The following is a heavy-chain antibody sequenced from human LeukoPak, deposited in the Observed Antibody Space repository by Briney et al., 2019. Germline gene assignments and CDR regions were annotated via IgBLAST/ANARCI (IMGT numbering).Heavy chain of an antibody. D-gene: IGHD3-10*01. J-gene: IGHJ4*02. V-gene: IGHV3-20*04. CDR1: GFTFDDYG. CDR3: ARFITMVRRGDLDY. Sequence: GGSLRLSCAASGFTFDDYGMSWVRQAPGKGLEWVSGINWNGGSTGYADSVKGRFTISRDNAKNSLYLQMNSLRAEDTALYYCARFITMVRRGDLDYWGQGTLVIVSS. CDR2: INWNGGST.